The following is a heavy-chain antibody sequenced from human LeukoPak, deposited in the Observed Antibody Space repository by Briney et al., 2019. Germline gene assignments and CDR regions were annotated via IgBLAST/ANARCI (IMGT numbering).Heavy chain of an antibody. CDR3: AREDYDSHE. Sequence: SETLSLTCTVSGGSISSSSYYWSWIRQPAGKGLEWIGRIYTSGSTNYNPSLKSRVTISVDTSKNQFSLKLSSVTAADTAVYYCAREDYDSHEWGQGTLVTVSS. CDR2: IYTSGST. D-gene: IGHD3-16*01. CDR1: GGSISSSSYY. J-gene: IGHJ4*02. V-gene: IGHV4-61*02.